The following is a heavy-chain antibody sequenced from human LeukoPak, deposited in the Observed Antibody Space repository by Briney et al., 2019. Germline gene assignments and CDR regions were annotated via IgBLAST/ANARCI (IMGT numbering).Heavy chain of an antibody. D-gene: IGHD3-22*01. CDR3: ARALYYFDSSSYSGMGGY. V-gene: IGHV3-7*03. CDR2: IKQDGSER. J-gene: IGHJ4*02. Sequence: GGSLRLSCAASGFTFSSYGMSWVRQAPGKGLEWVANIKQDGSERYYVDSVKGRFTISRDNAKNSLYLQMNSLRADDTAIYYCARALYYFDSSSYSGMGGYWGQGTLVTVSS. CDR1: GFTFSSYG.